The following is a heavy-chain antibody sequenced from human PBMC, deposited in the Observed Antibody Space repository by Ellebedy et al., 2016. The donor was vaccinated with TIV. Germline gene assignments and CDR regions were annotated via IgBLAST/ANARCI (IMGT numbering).Heavy chain of an antibody. CDR3: AKDAVAGHYWYFDL. J-gene: IGHJ2*01. V-gene: IGHV3-53*01. CDR2: IHRDGRT. D-gene: IGHD6-19*01. CDR1: GFTVSSNY. Sequence: GGSLRLXCAASGFTVSSNYMTWVRQAPGKGLEWVSLIHRDGRTYHADSVKGRFTISRDNSKNTLYLQMNSLRAEDTAVYYCAKDAVAGHYWYFDLWGRGTLVTVSS.